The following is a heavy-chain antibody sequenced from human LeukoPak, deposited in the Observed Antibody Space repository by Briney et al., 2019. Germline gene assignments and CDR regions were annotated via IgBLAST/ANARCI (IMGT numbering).Heavy chain of an antibody. D-gene: IGHD2-2*01. CDR2: INHSGST. V-gene: IGHV4-34*01. J-gene: IGHJ4*02. Sequence: SETLSLTCAVYGGSFSGYYWSWIRQPPGKGLEWIGEINHSGSTNYNPSLTSRVTISVDTSKNQFSLKLSSVTAADTAVYYCARVSVVPAAYFDYWGQGTLVTVSS. CDR3: ARVSVVPAAYFDY. CDR1: GGSFSGYY.